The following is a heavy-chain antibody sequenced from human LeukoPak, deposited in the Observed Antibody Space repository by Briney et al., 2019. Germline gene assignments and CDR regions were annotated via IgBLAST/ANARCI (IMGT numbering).Heavy chain of an antibody. CDR3: ARVSGYRAVDY. V-gene: IGHV4-59*01. CDR1: GGSISSYY. J-gene: IGHJ4*02. D-gene: IGHD3-3*01. CDR2: IYYSGST. Sequence: PSETLSLTCTVSGGSISSYYWSWIRQPPGKGLEWIGYIYYSGSTNYNPSLKSRVTISVDTSKNQFSLKLSSVTAADTAVYYCARVSGYRAVDYWGQGTLVTVSS.